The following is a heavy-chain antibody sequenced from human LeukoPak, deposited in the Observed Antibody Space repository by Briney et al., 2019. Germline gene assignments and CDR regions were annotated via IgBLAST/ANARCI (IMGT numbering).Heavy chain of an antibody. J-gene: IGHJ6*02. CDR3: ARELVVNPDYYYGMDV. CDR1: GYTFTSYG. D-gene: IGHD3-22*01. V-gene: IGHV1-18*01. Sequence: GASVKVSCKASGYTFTSYGISWVRQAPGQGLEWMGWISAYNGNTNYAQKLQGRVTMTTDTSTSTAYMELRSLRSDDTAVYYCARELVVNPDYYYGMDVWGQGTTVTVSS. CDR2: ISAYNGNT.